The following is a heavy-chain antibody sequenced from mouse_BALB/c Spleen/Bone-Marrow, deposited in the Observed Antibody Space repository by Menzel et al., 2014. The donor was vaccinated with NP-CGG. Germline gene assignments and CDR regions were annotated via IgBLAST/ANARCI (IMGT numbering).Heavy chain of an antibody. CDR3: VRHGYGNYGAMDY. V-gene: IGHV10-1*02. J-gene: IGHJ4*01. D-gene: IGHD2-10*02. Sequence: EVKLVESGGGLVQPKGLLKLSCAASGFTFNTYAMNWVRQAPGKGLEWVARIRSKSNNYATYHADSVKDRFTISRDDSQGMLYLQMNSLKTEDEAMYYCVRHGYGNYGAMDYWGQGTSVTVSS. CDR2: IRSKSNNYAT. CDR1: GFTFNTYA.